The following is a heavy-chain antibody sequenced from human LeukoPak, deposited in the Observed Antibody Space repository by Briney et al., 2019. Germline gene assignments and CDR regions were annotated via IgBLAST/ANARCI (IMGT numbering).Heavy chain of an antibody. CDR1: GGSISSSSYY. D-gene: IGHD6-13*01. CDR2: IYYSGST. CDR3: ARTPTKYSSIVSPDFDY. V-gene: IGHV4-39*01. Sequence: KASETLSLTCTVSGGSISSSSYYWGWIRQPPGKGLEWIGSIYYSGSTYYNPSFKSRVTISVDTSKNQFSLKLSSVTAADTAVYYCARTPTKYSSIVSPDFDYWGQGTLVTVSS. J-gene: IGHJ4*02.